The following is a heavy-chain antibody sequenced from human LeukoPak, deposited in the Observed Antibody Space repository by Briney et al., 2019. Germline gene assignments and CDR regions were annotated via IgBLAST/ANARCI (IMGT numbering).Heavy chain of an antibody. J-gene: IGHJ4*02. V-gene: IGHV4-34*01. CDR3: ARGPGIAAVGNFDY. CDR1: GGSFSGYY. Sequence: PSETLSLTCAVYGGSFSGYYRSWIRQPPGKGLEWIGEINHSGSTNYNPSLTSRVTISVDTSKKQFSLKLRSVTAADTAVYYCARGPGIAAVGNFDYWGQGTLVIVSS. D-gene: IGHD6-13*01. CDR2: INHSGST.